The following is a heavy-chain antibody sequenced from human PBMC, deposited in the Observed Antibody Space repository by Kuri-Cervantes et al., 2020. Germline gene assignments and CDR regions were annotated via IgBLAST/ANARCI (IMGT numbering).Heavy chain of an antibody. CDR3: FSTSYYFDY. CDR2: IKSKTDGGTT. J-gene: IGHJ4*02. Sequence: ETLSLTCAASGFTFSNAWMSWVRQAPGKGLEWVGRIKSKTDGGTTDYAAPVKGRFTISRDDSKNTLYLQMNSLKTEDTAVYYCFSTSYYFDYWGQGTLVTVSS. D-gene: IGHD2-2*01. CDR1: GFTFSNAW. V-gene: IGHV3-15*01.